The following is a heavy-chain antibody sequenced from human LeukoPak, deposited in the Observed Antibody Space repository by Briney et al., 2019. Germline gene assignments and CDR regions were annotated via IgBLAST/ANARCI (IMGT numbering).Heavy chain of an antibody. CDR3: ASISIAARYQIDY. Sequence: PPETLSLTCILPGGSLSSYYSSWIRQPPGGGLGWIGYIYTSRSTNYNPALESRVTISEDTSKNQYPQKLSSGTAADTVVYYCASISIAARYQIDYWGQGTLVTVSS. V-gene: IGHV4-4*09. CDR2: IYTSRST. CDR1: GGSLSSYY. D-gene: IGHD6-6*01. J-gene: IGHJ4*02.